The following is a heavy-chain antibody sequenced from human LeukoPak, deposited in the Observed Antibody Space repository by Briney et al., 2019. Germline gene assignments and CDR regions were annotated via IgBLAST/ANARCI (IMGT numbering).Heavy chain of an antibody. Sequence: GESLQISCKGSGYNFTSYWIGWVRQMPGKGLEWMGIIYPGDSDTRYSPSFHGQVTISADKSISTAYLQWSSLKASDTAMYYCARHLDYYDNNNYYYAPNPDYWGQGTLVTVSS. CDR2: IYPGDSDT. V-gene: IGHV5-51*01. CDR1: GYNFTSYW. CDR3: ARHLDYYDNNNYYYAPNPDY. D-gene: IGHD3-22*01. J-gene: IGHJ4*02.